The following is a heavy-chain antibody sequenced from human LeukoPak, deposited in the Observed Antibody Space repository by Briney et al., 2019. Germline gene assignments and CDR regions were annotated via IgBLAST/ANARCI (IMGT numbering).Heavy chain of an antibody. Sequence: SVKVSCKASGVTFSSYAISWVRQAPGQGLEWMGTIIPILGIANYAQKFQGRVTITADKSTSTAYMELSSLRSEDTAVYYCARGVDGGNSDWFDPWGQGTLVTVSS. D-gene: IGHD4-23*01. V-gene: IGHV1-69*04. CDR1: GVTFSSYA. CDR2: IIPILGIA. J-gene: IGHJ5*02. CDR3: ARGVDGGNSDWFDP.